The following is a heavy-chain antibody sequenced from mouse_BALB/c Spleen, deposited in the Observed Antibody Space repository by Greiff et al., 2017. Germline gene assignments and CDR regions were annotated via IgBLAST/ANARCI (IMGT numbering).Heavy chain of an antibody. CDR2: FNPGSGGT. J-gene: IGHJ3*01. V-gene: IGHV1-54*01. D-gene: IGHD2-4*01. CDR3: GRDDYDGAWFAY. Sequence: VQLHQSGAELVRPGPSVSVSCKASGYAFTNYLTGWVKQRLGQGLEWIGVFNPGSGGTNYNETFKGKATLTADKSSSTAYMQLSSLTSDDSAVYFCGRDDYDGAWFAYWGQGTLVTVSA. CDR1: GYAFTNYL.